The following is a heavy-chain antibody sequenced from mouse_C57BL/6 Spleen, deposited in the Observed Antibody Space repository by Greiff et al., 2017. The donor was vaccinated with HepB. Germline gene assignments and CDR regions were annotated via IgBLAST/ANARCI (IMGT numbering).Heavy chain of an antibody. CDR3: AITTVVANVDV. D-gene: IGHD1-1*01. J-gene: IGHJ1*03. V-gene: IGHV14-3*01. CDR2: IDPANGNT. CDR1: GFNIKNTY. Sequence: EVQLQQSVAELVRPGASVKLSCTASGFNIKNTYMHWVKQRPEQGLEWIGRIDPANGNTKYAAKFQGKATITADTSSNPAYLQLSSLTSEETAILYCAITTVVANVDVWGTGTTVTVSS.